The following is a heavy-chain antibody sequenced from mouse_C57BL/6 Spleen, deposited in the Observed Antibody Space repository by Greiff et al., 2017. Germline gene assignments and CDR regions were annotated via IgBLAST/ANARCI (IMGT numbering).Heavy chain of an antibody. D-gene: IGHD3-2*02. Sequence: QVQLQQSGAELVKPGASVKLSCKASGYTFTEYTIHWVKQRSGQGLEWIGWFYPGSGSIKYNEKFKDKATLTADKSSSTVYMELSRLTSEDSAVYFCARHEERLPLSQCAWFAYWGQGTLVTVSA. CDR1: GYTFTEYT. CDR3: ARHEERLPLSQCAWFAY. CDR2: FYPGSGSI. J-gene: IGHJ3*01. V-gene: IGHV1-62-2*01.